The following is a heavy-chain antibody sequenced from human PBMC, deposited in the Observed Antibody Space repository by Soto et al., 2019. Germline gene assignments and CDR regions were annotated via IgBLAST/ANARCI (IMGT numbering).Heavy chain of an antibody. CDR3: ARPVYVDTSMGIQFKWIDP. V-gene: IGHV4-39*01. J-gene: IGHJ5*02. CDR2: ILYSGST. D-gene: IGHD5-18*01. CDR1: DDAIRSRRYC. Sequence: QLRLQESGPGLVKPSETLSLTCTVSDDAIRSRRYCWGWVRQPPGKGLEWIGNILYSGSTYYNPSLKRRVSMSLDASRNQFSLKLGSVTAADTAVYYCARPVYVDTSMGIQFKWIDPWGQGILVTVSS.